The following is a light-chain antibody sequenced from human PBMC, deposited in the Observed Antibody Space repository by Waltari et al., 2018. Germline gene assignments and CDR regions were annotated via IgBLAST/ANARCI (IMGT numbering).Light chain of an antibody. Sequence: DIQLTQSPSTLSASVGDRVTITCRASQTFNNWLAWYQQRSGQAPRLLVHKASTLHTGIPSRFSGSGSGTEFTLTISSLQPDDSATYYCQQYSTYSGTFGQGTKLEIK. CDR1: QTFNNW. J-gene: IGKJ2*01. V-gene: IGKV1-5*03. CDR2: KAS. CDR3: QQYSTYSGT.